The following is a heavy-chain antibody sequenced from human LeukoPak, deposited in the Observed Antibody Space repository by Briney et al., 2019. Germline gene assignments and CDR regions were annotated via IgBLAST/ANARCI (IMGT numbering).Heavy chain of an antibody. D-gene: IGHD2-2*01. CDR3: AKDRELGYCSSTSCYYFDY. CDR2: IWYDGDNK. Sequence: GRSLRLSCAASGFSFSSYGMHWIRQAPGKWLEWVAVIWYDGDNKYYADSVKGRFTISRDNSKNTLYLQMNSLRADDTAVYYCAKDRELGYCSSTSCYYFDYWGQGTLVTVSS. V-gene: IGHV3-33*06. CDR1: GFSFSSYG. J-gene: IGHJ4*02.